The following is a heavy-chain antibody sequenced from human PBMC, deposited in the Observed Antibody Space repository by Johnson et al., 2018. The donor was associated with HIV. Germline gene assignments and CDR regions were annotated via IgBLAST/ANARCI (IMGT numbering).Heavy chain of an antibody. Sequence: VESGGGLVQPGGSLRLSCAASRLPVSGYYMTWVRQGPGKGLEWVSVINSGGDTYYSDSVTGRFTISRDNSKNTLYLQMNSLRVEDTAVYFCARGCRDGYTCDVSDIWGQGTMVTVSS. V-gene: IGHV3-66*01. CDR3: ARGCRDGYTCDVSDI. D-gene: IGHD5-24*01. CDR2: INSGGDT. CDR1: RLPVSGYY. J-gene: IGHJ3*02.